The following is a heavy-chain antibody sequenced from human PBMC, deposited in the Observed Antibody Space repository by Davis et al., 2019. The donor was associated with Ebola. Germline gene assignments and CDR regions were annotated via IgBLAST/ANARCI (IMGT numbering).Heavy chain of an antibody. CDR1: GGTFSSYT. CDR2: IIPILGIA. J-gene: IGHJ4*02. D-gene: IGHD6-19*01. Sequence: SVKVSCKASGGTFSSYTISWVRQAPGQGLEWMGRIIPILGIANYAQKFQGRVTITADKSTSTAYMELSSLRSDDTAVYYCARGSEWLESYYFDYWGQGTLVTVSS. V-gene: IGHV1-69*02. CDR3: ARGSEWLESYYFDY.